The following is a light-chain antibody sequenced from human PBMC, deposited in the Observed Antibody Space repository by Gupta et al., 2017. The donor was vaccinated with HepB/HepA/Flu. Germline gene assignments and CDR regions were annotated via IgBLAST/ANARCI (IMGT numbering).Light chain of an antibody. CDR2: DGS. CDR1: SSDVGGYNY. V-gene: IGLV2-14*01. J-gene: IGLJ2*01. CDR3: SSYTGTNTLI. Sequence: QSALTQPASVSGSTGPPVTISCIGTSSDVGGYNYVSWYQQCPGKAPSLMIYDGSSRPAEVANRFSGSKAGNTASLTISGLQAEDEADYYCSSYTGTNTLIFGGGTKLTVL.